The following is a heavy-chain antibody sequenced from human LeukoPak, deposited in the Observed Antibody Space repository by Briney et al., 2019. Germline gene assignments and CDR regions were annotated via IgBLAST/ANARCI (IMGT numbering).Heavy chain of an antibody. Sequence: GASVKVSCKASGGTFSSYAISWVRQAPGQGLEWMGGIIPIFGTANYAQKFQGRVTITADESTSTAYMELSSLRSDDTAVYYCARSIVVVVAATSTNWFDPWGQGTLVTVSS. D-gene: IGHD2-15*01. CDR2: IIPIFGTA. V-gene: IGHV1-69*13. CDR1: GGTFSSYA. CDR3: ARSIVVVVAATSTNWFDP. J-gene: IGHJ5*02.